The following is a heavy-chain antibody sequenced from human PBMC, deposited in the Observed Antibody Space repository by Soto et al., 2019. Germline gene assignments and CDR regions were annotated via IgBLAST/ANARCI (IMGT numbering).Heavy chain of an antibody. CDR2: IYYTGTT. V-gene: IGHV4-59*01. Sequence: QVQLQESGPGLIKPSETLSVTCSVSGTSIRGYYWTWIRQPPGKGLEWIGYIYYTGTTKYNPSLKSRVTSSVDTSKNQFSLRLNSVTAADTAVYYCAREVSSFGSNHFDSWGQGALVTVSS. D-gene: IGHD3-10*01. CDR1: GTSIRGYY. J-gene: IGHJ4*02. CDR3: AREVSSFGSNHFDS.